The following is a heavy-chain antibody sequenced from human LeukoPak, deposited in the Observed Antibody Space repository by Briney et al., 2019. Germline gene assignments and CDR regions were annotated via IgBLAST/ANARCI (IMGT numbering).Heavy chain of an antibody. CDR2: IYSGGST. CDR1: GFTVSNSY. CDR3: ARRGNSGHSLDY. J-gene: IGHJ4*02. V-gene: IGHV3-53*01. Sequence: PGGSLRLSCAASGFTVSNSYMSWVRQAPGKGLGWVSVIYSGGSTYYADSVKGRFTISRGNSKNTLYLQMNSLRAEDTAMYYCARRGNSGHSLDYWGEGTLVTVSS. D-gene: IGHD3-22*01.